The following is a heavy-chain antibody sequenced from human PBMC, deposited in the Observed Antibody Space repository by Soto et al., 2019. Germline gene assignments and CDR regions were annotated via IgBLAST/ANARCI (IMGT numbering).Heavy chain of an antibody. V-gene: IGHV3-33*01. CDR3: ARDLDT. CDR1: GFTFNNYG. Sequence: QVQLVESGGGVVQPGRSLRLSCAASGFTFNNYGMHWVRQAPGKGLEWVAVIWYDGSNKYYADSVKGRFTISRDNSKNTVSLQMNSLRAEDTAMYYCARDLDTWGQGTLVTVSS. CDR2: IWYDGSNK. J-gene: IGHJ4*02. D-gene: IGHD5-18*01.